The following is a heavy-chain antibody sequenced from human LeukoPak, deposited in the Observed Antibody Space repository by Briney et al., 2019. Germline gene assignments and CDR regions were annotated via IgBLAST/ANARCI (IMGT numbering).Heavy chain of an antibody. CDR3: ASAPYGSAPYYFDY. D-gene: IGHD3-10*01. CDR1: GYTFTSYG. J-gene: IGHJ4*02. V-gene: IGHV1-18*01. CDR2: ISAYNGNA. Sequence: ASVKVSCKASGYTFTSYGISWVRQAPGQGLEWMGWISAYNGNANYAQKFQGRVTMTRDTSISTAYMELSRLRSDDTAVYYCASAPYGSAPYYFDYWGQGTLVTVSS.